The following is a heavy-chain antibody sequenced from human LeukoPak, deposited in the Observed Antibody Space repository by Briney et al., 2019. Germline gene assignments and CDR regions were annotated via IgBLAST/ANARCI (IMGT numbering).Heavy chain of an antibody. Sequence: GASVKVSCKASGFTFTSSAVQWVRQARGQRLEWIGWIVVGSGNTNYAQKFQGRVTITADESTSTAYMELSSLRSEDTAVYYCARGQQLAFDPWGQGTLVTVSS. CDR2: IVVGSGNT. D-gene: IGHD6-13*01. CDR3: ARGQQLAFDP. V-gene: IGHV1-58*01. CDR1: GFTFTSSA. J-gene: IGHJ5*02.